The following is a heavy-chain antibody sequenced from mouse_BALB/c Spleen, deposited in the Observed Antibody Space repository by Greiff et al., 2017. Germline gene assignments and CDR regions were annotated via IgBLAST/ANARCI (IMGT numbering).Heavy chain of an antibody. D-gene: IGHD2-10*02. J-gene: IGHJ4*01. Sequence: DVHLVESGGGLVKPGGSLKLSCAASGFTFSSYAMSWVRQTPEKRLEWVASISSGGSTYYPDSVKGRFTISRDNARNILYLQMSSLRSEDTAMYYCARGKYGNYYAMDYWGQGTSVTVSS. V-gene: IGHV5-6-5*01. CDR3: ARGKYGNYYAMDY. CDR2: ISSGGST. CDR1: GFTFSSYA.